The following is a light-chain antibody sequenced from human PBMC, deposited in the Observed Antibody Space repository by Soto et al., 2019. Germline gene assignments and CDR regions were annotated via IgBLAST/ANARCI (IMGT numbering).Light chain of an antibody. CDR1: QSVSSSY. Sequence: EIVLTQSPGTLSLSPGERATLSCRASQSVSSSYLAWYQQKPGQAPRLLIYGASSRATGIPDRFSGSGSETDFTLTISSLQSEDFAVYYCQQYKNWPPVTFGGGTKVDNK. J-gene: IGKJ4*01. CDR3: QQYKNWPPVT. CDR2: GAS. V-gene: IGKV3-20*01.